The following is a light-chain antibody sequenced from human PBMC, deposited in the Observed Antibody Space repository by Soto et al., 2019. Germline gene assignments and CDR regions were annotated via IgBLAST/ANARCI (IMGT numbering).Light chain of an antibody. V-gene: IGKV3-11*01. Sequence: EIVLTQFPATLSLSPGDGATLSCRASQSVSSYLAWYQQKRGQAPRLLISDSSHRATGVPARFSGSGSGTDFSLIMSSLEPEDFAVYYCQQRSVWPLTFGGGTKVEVK. CDR2: DSS. J-gene: IGKJ4*01. CDR3: QQRSVWPLT. CDR1: QSVSSY.